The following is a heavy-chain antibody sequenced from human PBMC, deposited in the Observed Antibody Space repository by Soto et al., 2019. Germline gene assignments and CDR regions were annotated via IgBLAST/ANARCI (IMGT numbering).Heavy chain of an antibody. Sequence: GGSLRLSCAASGFSFSDYYMNWIRQAPGKGLEWISYISSSGAYTNYADSVRGRFTVSRDSAKNSLLLQMDGLRAEDTAVYYCARAKLVVEGRFDYWGQGTLVTVS. V-gene: IGHV3-11*06. D-gene: IGHD3-22*01. CDR2: ISSSGAYT. J-gene: IGHJ4*02. CDR3: ARAKLVVEGRFDY. CDR1: GFSFSDYY.